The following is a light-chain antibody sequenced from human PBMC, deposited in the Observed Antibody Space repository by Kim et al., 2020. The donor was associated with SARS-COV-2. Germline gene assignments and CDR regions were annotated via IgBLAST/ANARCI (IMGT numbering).Light chain of an antibody. Sequence: SYELTQPPSVSVSPGQTASITCSGDKLGDKYACWYQQKPGQSPVLVIYQDSKRPSGIPERFSGSNSGYTATLTISGTQAMDEADYYCQGWDRCTEVFGGG. CDR1: KLGDKY. CDR2: QDS. V-gene: IGLV3-1*01. CDR3: QGWDRCTEV. J-gene: IGLJ3*02.